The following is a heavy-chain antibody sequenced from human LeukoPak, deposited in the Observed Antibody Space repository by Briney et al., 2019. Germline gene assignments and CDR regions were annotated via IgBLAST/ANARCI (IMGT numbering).Heavy chain of an antibody. CDR3: ARDRDSWSYSVLFDY. CDR1: GFTFSSYE. J-gene: IGHJ4*02. Sequence: GRSLRLSCAASGFTFSSYEMNWVRQAPGKGLEWVSYISSSGSTIYYADSVKGRFTSSRDNAKNSLYLQMNSLRAEDTAVYYCARDRDSWSYSVLFDYWGQGTLVTVSS. V-gene: IGHV3-48*03. D-gene: IGHD1-26*01. CDR2: ISSSGSTI.